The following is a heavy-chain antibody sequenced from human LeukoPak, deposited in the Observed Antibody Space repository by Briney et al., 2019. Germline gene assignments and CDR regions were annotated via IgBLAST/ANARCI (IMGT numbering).Heavy chain of an antibody. J-gene: IGHJ3*02. CDR1: GGSISSYY. Sequence: SETLSLTCTVSGGSISSYYWNWIRQPPGKGLEWIGYIYYSGSTNYNPSLKSRVTISVDTSKNQFSLKLSSVTAADTAVYYCARVSMIVVPGAFDIWGQGTMVTVSS. CDR3: ARVSMIVVPGAFDI. CDR2: IYYSGST. D-gene: IGHD3-22*01. V-gene: IGHV4-59*01.